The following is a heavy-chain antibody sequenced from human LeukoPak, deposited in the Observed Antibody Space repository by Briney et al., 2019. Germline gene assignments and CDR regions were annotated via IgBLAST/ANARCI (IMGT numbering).Heavy chain of an antibody. V-gene: IGHV3-30*04. Sequence: PGRSLRLSCAASGFTFSSYAMHWVRQAPGKGLEWVAVISYDGSNKYYADSVKGRFTISRDNSKNTLYLQMNSLRAGDTAVYYCAREYELTPIYYFDYWGQGTLVTVSS. CDR3: AREYELTPIYYFDY. D-gene: IGHD2-2*01. J-gene: IGHJ4*02. CDR1: GFTFSSYA. CDR2: ISYDGSNK.